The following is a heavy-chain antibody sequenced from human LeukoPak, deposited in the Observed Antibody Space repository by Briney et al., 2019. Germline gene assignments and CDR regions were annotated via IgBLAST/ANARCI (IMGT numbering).Heavy chain of an antibody. Sequence: GGSLRLSCAASGFTFSSYAMHWVRQAPGKGLEWVAVISYDGSNKYYADSVKGRFTISRDNSKNTLYLQMNSLRAEDTAVYYCARAGFLGGITIFGVVMPPHAFDIWGQGTMVTVSS. CDR1: GFTFSSYA. CDR3: ARAGFLGGITIFGVVMPPHAFDI. D-gene: IGHD3-3*01. CDR2: ISYDGSNK. J-gene: IGHJ3*02. V-gene: IGHV3-30-3*01.